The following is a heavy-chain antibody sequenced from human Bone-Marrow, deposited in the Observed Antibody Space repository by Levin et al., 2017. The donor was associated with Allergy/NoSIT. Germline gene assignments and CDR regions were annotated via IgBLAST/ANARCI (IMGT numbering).Heavy chain of an antibody. J-gene: IGHJ4*02. D-gene: IGHD6-13*01. Sequence: GGSLRLSCAASGFTVSRNYMSWVRQAPGKGLEWVSLIYSGGDTQHADSVKGRFTISRDNSKNTLYLQMNSLRADDTAVYYCARDGVGTAAGTPWGQGTLVTVSS. V-gene: IGHV3-66*01. CDR3: ARDGVGTAAGTP. CDR2: IYSGGDT. CDR1: GFTVSRNY.